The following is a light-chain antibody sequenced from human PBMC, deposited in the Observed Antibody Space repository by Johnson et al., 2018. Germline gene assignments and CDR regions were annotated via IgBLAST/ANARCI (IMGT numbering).Light chain of an antibody. V-gene: IGLV1-51*02. CDR1: SSNIGNNY. CDR2: ENN. CDR3: GTWDSSLSAGNV. J-gene: IGLJ1*01. Sequence: QSVLTQPPSVSAAPGQKVTISCSGSSSNIGNNYVSWYQQLPGTAPKLLIYENNNRPSGIPYRFSGSKSGTSATLGINGLQNGDEADYYCGTWDSSLSAGNVFGTGTKVTFL.